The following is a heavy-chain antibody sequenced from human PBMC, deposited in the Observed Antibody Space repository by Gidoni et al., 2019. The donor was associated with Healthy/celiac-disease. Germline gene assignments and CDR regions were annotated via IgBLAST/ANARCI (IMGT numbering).Heavy chain of an antibody. J-gene: IGHJ3*02. Sequence: QVQLVQSGAEVPKPGASVKVSCKASGYTFTASYLHWVRQDPGQGLEWMGWINPNSGGTNYAQKCQGRVTMTRDTSISTAYMELSRLRSDDTAVYYCAREVVLMVYAPRHDAFDIWGQGTMVTVSS. CDR3: AREVVLMVYAPRHDAFDI. D-gene: IGHD2-8*01. V-gene: IGHV1-2*02. CDR1: GYTFTASY. CDR2: INPNSGGT.